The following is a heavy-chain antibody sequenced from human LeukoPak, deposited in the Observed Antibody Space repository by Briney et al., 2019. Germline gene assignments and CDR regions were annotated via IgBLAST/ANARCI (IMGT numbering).Heavy chain of an antibody. CDR1: GFTVSSNY. CDR3: ARDGYSSSSNWFDP. V-gene: IGHV3-66*01. CDR2: IYSGGST. D-gene: IGHD6-13*01. J-gene: IGHJ5*02. Sequence: GGSLRLSCAASGFTVSSNYMSWVRQAPPEELEWVSVIYSGGSTYYADSVKGRFTISRDNSKNTLYLQMNTLRADDTAVYYCARDGYSSSSNWFDPWGQGTLVTVSS.